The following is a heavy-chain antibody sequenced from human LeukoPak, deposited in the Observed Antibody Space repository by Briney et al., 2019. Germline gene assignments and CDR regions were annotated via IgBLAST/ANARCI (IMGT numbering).Heavy chain of an antibody. CDR3: ARVGFTSSWSNFDY. D-gene: IGHD6-13*01. J-gene: IGHJ4*02. Sequence: ASVKVSCKTSGYMFTGYYIHWVRRAPGQGLEWMGRINPNGGDTNYAQKFQGRVTMTGDTSISTAYMELSSLRSDDTAMYYCARVGFTSSWSNFDYWGQGTLVTVSS. V-gene: IGHV1-2*06. CDR1: GYMFTGYY. CDR2: INPNGGDT.